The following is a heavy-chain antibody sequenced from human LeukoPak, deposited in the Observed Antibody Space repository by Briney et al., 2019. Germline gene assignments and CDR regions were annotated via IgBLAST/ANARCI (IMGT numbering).Heavy chain of an antibody. CDR3: AKTYYDYVWGSYRPEYFQH. J-gene: IGHJ1*01. CDR1: GFTFSSYA. CDR2: ISGSGGST. Sequence: GGSLRLSCAPSGFTFSSYAMSWVRQAPGKGLEWVSAISGSGGSTYYADSVKGRFTISRDNSKNTLYLQMNSLRAEDTAVYYCAKTYYDYVWGSYRPEYFQHWGQGTLVTVSS. D-gene: IGHD3-16*02. V-gene: IGHV3-23*01.